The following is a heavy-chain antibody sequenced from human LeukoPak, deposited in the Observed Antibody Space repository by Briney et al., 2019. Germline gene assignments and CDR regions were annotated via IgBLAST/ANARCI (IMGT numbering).Heavy chain of an antibody. D-gene: IGHD4-17*01. CDR1: GGTFSSYA. Sequence: ASVKVSCKASGGTFSSYAISWVRQAPGQGLEWMGGIIPIFGTANYAQKFQGRVTITADKSTSTAYMELSSLRSEDTAVYYCARDDYGDYVWDVWGKGITVTVSS. CDR2: IIPIFGTA. J-gene: IGHJ6*04. CDR3: ARDDYGDYVWDV. V-gene: IGHV1-69*06.